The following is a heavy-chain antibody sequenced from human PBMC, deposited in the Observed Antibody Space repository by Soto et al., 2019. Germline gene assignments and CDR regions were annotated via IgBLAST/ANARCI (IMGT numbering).Heavy chain of an antibody. CDR2: IYHSGST. Sequence: SETLSLTCAVSGGSISSGAYSWSWIRQPPGKGLEWIGYIYHSGSTYYNPSLKSRVTISVDRSKNQSSLKLSSVTAADTAVYYCALRSVAVVPEYWGQGTLVTVSS. CDR3: ALRSVAVVPEY. V-gene: IGHV4-30-2*01. CDR1: GGSISSGAYS. D-gene: IGHD3-22*01. J-gene: IGHJ4*02.